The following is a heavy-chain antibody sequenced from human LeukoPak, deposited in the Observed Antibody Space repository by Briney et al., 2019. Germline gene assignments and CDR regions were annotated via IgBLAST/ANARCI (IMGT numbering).Heavy chain of an antibody. CDR2: IYYSGST. Sequence: SETLSLTCTVSGGSISSYYWSWIRQPPGKGLEWIGYIYYSGSTNYNPSLKSRVTISVDTSKNQFSLKLSSVTAADTAVYYCARGTGTVAGMDVWGQGTTVTVSS. CDR1: GGSISSYY. CDR3: ARGTGTVAGMDV. J-gene: IGHJ6*02. D-gene: IGHD6-19*01. V-gene: IGHV4-59*01.